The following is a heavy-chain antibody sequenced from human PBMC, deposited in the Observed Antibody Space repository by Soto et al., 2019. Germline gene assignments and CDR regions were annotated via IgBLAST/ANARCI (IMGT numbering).Heavy chain of an antibody. V-gene: IGHV3-23*01. CDR1: GFTFSTYA. Sequence: EVQLLESGGGLVQPGGSLRLSCAASGFTFSTYAMSWVRQVPGKGLEWVSAIGGSGERTYYADSVKGRFTISRDNSRDTVEMQMNSLRVEDTAVYYCVERSRQGSGWGAFDIWGQGTLVTVSS. CDR2: IGGSGERT. CDR3: VERSRQGSGWGAFDI. D-gene: IGHD6-19*01. J-gene: IGHJ3*02.